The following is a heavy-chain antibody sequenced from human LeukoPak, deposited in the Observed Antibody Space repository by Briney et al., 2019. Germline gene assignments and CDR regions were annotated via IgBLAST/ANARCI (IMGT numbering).Heavy chain of an antibody. CDR1: GLSVSSNF. V-gene: IGHV3-53*01. J-gene: IGHJ4*02. Sequence: GGSLRLSCAPSGLSVSSNFMSWVRQVPSKGLERVATLYSYGTTYYADSVKGRFTISRDNSKNTLYLQMNSLRAEDTALYYCARELGEALHYFDYWGRGSLVTVSS. CDR2: LYSYGTT. CDR3: ARELGEALHYFDY. D-gene: IGHD2-21*01.